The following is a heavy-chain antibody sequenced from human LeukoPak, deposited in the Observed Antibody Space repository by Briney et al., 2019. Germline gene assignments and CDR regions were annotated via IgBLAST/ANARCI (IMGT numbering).Heavy chain of an antibody. Sequence: GGSLRLSCAASGCTFDDFAMHWVRQAPGKGLEWVSSISWNSGTLAYADSVKGRFTISRDNAKNSLYLQMNSLRAEDTALYYCAKDYIEYSSSSFWSYFDYWGQGTLVTVSS. J-gene: IGHJ4*02. CDR3: AKDYIEYSSSSFWSYFDY. CDR1: GCTFDDFA. CDR2: ISWNSGTL. V-gene: IGHV3-9*01. D-gene: IGHD6-6*01.